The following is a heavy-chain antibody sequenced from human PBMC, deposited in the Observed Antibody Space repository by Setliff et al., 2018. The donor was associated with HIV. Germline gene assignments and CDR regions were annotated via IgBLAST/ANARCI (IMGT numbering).Heavy chain of an antibody. D-gene: IGHD3-10*01. CDR2: RYTTGST. J-gene: IGHJ5*01. V-gene: IGHV4-61*09. CDR1: GGSVSSGSYY. Sequence: SETLSLTCTVSGGSVSSGSYYWSWIRQPAGRGLEWIGHRYTTGSTSYNPSLKSRVTISVDTSKNQFSLKLSSVTAADTAVYYCARGPKPGLRDLTWFDSWGQGTLVAVSS. CDR3: ARGPKPGLRDLTWFDS.